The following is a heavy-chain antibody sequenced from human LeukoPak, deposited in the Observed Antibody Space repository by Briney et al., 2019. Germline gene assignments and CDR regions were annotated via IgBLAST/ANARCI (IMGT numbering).Heavy chain of an antibody. V-gene: IGHV3-43*02. Sequence: PGGSLRLSCAASGFTFDDYAMHWVRQAPGKGREWVSLISGDGGSTYYADSVSGRFTLSRDNSKNSLYLQMNSLRTEDTALYYCAKDLFCGSGSYHNWFDPWGQGTLVTVSS. CDR1: GFTFDDYA. D-gene: IGHD3-10*01. CDR3: AKDLFCGSGSYHNWFDP. CDR2: ISGDGGST. J-gene: IGHJ5*02.